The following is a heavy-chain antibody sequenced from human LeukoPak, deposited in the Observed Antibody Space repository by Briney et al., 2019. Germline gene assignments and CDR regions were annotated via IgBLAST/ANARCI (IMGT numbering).Heavy chain of an antibody. CDR3: ARVPRFDP. Sequence: PSETLSLTCAVYGGSFSGYYWSWIRQPPGKGLEWIGEINHSGSTNYNPSLKSRVTISVDTSKNQFSLKLSSVTAADTAVYYCARVPRFDPWGQGTLVTVSS. CDR1: GGSFSGYY. J-gene: IGHJ5*02. V-gene: IGHV4-34*01. CDR2: INHSGST.